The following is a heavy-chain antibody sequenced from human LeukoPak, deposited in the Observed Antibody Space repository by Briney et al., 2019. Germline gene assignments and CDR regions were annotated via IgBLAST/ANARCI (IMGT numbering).Heavy chain of an antibody. J-gene: IGHJ5*02. V-gene: IGHV1-18*01. Sequence: ASVKVSCKASGYTFTSYGISWVRQAPGQGLEWMGWISAYNGNTNYAQKLQGRVTMTTDTSTSTAYMELRSLRSDDTAVYYCARVFGVDINNWFDPWGQGTLVTVSS. CDR2: ISAYNGNT. D-gene: IGHD3-3*01. CDR3: ARVFGVDINNWFDP. CDR1: GYTFTSYG.